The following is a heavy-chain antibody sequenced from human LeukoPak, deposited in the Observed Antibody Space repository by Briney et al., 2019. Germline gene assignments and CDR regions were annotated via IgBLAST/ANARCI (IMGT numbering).Heavy chain of an antibody. Sequence: SGPALVKPTQTLTLTCTFSGFSLSTSGMCVSWIRQPPGKALEWLALIDWDDDKYYSTSLKTRLTISKDTSKNQVVLTMTNMDPVDTATYYCARRQSYYYDSSGYYDYWGQGTLVTVSS. J-gene: IGHJ4*02. CDR3: ARRQSYYYDSSGYYDY. V-gene: IGHV2-70*01. CDR1: GFSLSTSGMC. D-gene: IGHD3-22*01. CDR2: IDWDDDK.